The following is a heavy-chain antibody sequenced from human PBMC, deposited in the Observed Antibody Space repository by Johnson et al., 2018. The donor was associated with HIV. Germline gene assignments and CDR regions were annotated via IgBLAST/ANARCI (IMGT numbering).Heavy chain of an antibody. D-gene: IGHD2-2*01. CDR3: ARDGAGCSSTSCPDAFDI. V-gene: IGHV3-30*02. J-gene: IGHJ3*02. Sequence: QVQLVESGGGLVQPGGSLRLSCAASGFTVSSNYMSWVRQAPGKGLEWVAFIRYDASNRYYSDSVMGRFTISRDNSKNTLYLQMNSLRAEDTALYYCARDGAGCSSTSCPDAFDIWGQGTMVTVSS. CDR2: IRYDASNR. CDR1: GFTVSSNY.